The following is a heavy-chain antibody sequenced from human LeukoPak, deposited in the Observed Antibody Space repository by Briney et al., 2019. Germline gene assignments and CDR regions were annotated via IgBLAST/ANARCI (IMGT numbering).Heavy chain of an antibody. Sequence: SETLSLTCAVYGGAFSGYYWSWIRQPPGKGLEWTGEINHSGSTNYNPSLHPRITISVDTSKNHVSLKLTSVTAADTAVYYCARRRKTPSGFWDYWGQGTLVTVSS. CDR1: GGAFSGYY. D-gene: IGHD3-3*01. CDR3: ARRRKTPSGFWDY. J-gene: IGHJ4*02. CDR2: INHSGST. V-gene: IGHV4-34*01.